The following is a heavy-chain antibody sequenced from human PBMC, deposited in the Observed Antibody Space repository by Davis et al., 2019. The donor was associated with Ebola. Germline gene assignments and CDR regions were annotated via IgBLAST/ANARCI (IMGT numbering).Heavy chain of an antibody. Sequence: PGGSLRLSCAASGFTFSSYWMHWVRQAPGKGLEWVSRINSDGSSTSYADSVKGRVTISRDNAKNTLYLQINGLRVEDTAVYYCARGIVVPDYWGQGTLVTVSS. D-gene: IGHD2-15*01. CDR3: ARGIVVPDY. CDR2: INSDGSST. CDR1: GFTFSSYW. V-gene: IGHV3-74*01. J-gene: IGHJ4*02.